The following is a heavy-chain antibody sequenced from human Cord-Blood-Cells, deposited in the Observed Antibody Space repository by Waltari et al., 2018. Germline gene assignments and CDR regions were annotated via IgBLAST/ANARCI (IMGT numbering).Heavy chain of an antibody. D-gene: IGHD3-16*01. J-gene: IGHJ4*02. V-gene: IGHV1-69*01. CDR3: ARDKFVGYDYVHYFDY. CDR1: GGTFSSYA. Sequence: QVQLVQSGAEVKKPGSSVKVSCKASGGTFSSYAISWVRQAPGQGLEWMGGIIPIFGTANYAQKFQGRVTITADESTSTAYRELSSLRSEDTAVYYCARDKFVGYDYVHYFDYWGQGTLVTVSS. CDR2: IIPIFGTA.